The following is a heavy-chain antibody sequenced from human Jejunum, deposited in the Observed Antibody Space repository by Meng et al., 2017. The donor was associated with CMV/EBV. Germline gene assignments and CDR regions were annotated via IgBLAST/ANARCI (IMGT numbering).Heavy chain of an antibody. J-gene: IGHJ4*02. Sequence: SGDSISSGTYYWSWVRQPAGKGLEWIGRIYPSGSTNYNPSLKSRVIISVDTSKNQFSLTLSSVTAADTAVYYCARGDIIGSSGARFDYWGQGTLVTVSS. V-gene: IGHV4-61*02. D-gene: IGHD1-20*01. CDR3: ARGDIIGSSGARFDY. CDR2: IYPSGST. CDR1: GDSISSGTYY.